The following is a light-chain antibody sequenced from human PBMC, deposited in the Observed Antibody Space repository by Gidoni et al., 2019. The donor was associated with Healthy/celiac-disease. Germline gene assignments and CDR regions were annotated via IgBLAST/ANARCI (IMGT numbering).Light chain of an antibody. CDR1: QSVSSN. CDR2: GAS. J-gene: IGKJ1*01. Sequence: EIVMTQSPATLSVSPGERATLSCRSSQSVSSNLAWYQQKPGQAPRLLIYGASTRATGIPARFRGSGSGTEFTLTISSLQSEDFAVYYCQQYNNCPWTFGQGTKVEIK. V-gene: IGKV3-15*01. CDR3: QQYNNCPWT.